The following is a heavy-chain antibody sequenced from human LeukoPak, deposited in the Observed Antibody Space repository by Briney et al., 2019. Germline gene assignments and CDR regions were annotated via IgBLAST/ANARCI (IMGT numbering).Heavy chain of an antibody. CDR2: ISYDGSNK. J-gene: IGHJ4*02. CDR1: GGSFSGYY. Sequence: LSLTCAVYGGSFSGYYWSWIRQPPGKGLEWVAVISYDGSNKYYADSVKGRFTISRDNSKNTLYLQMNSLRAEDTAVYYCARGRYYDFWSGYLDDYWGQGTLVTVSS. D-gene: IGHD3-3*01. V-gene: IGHV3-30*03. CDR3: ARGRYYDFWSGYLDDY.